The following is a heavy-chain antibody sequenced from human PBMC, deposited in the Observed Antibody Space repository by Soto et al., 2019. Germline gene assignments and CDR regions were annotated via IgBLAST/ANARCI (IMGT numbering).Heavy chain of an antibody. CDR2: IIPILGIA. CDR3: ARDDDSSGYYHLNY. CDR1: GGTFSSYT. D-gene: IGHD3-22*01. V-gene: IGHV1-69*04. J-gene: IGHJ4*02. Sequence: ASVKVSCKASGGTFSSYTISWVRQAPGQGLEWMGRIIPILGIANYAQKFQGRVTITADKSTSTAYMELSSLRSEDTAVYYCARDDDSSGYYHLNYWGQGTQVTVPQ.